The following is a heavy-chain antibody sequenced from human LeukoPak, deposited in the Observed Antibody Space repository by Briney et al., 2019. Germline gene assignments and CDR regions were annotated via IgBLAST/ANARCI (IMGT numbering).Heavy chain of an antibody. J-gene: IGHJ5*02. CDR1: GGSFSGYY. CDR2: INHSGST. Sequence: SETLSLTCAVYGGSFSGYYWSWIRQPPGKGLEWIGEINHSGSTNYNPSLKSRVTILVDTSKNQFSLKLSSVTAADTAVYYCARGRGTSWFDPWGQGTLVTVSS. D-gene: IGHD1-26*01. CDR3: ARGRGTSWFDP. V-gene: IGHV4-34*01.